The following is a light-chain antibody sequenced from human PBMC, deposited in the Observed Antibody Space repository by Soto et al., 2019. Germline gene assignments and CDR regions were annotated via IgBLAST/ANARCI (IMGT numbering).Light chain of an antibody. V-gene: IGKV3-15*01. CDR3: QQYNNWPPTWT. Sequence: EIVMTQSPATLSVSPGERATLSCRASQSVSSNLAWYQQKPGQATRLLIYGASTRATCIPARFSGSGSGTEFTLTISSLQSEDFAVYYCQQYNNWPPTWTFGQGTKVDI. CDR2: GAS. CDR1: QSVSSN. J-gene: IGKJ1*01.